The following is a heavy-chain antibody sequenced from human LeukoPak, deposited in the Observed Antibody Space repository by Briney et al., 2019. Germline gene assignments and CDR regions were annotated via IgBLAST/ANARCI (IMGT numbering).Heavy chain of an antibody. CDR3: ARSMDIVVEVAATPADY. J-gene: IGHJ4*02. CDR1: GYTFTNYG. V-gene: IGHV1-18*01. D-gene: IGHD2-15*01. CDR2: ISAYSGNT. Sequence: ASVNVSCKASGYTFTNYGISCVRQAPGQGLEWMGWISAYSGNTNYAQKLQGRVTMTTDTSTSTAYMELRSLRSDDTAVYYCARSMDIVVEVAATPADYWGQGTLVTVSS.